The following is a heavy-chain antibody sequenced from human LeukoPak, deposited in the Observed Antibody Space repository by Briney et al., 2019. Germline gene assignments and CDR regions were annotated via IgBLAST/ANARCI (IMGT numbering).Heavy chain of an antibody. CDR2: IYYSGRT. Sequence: SETLSLTCTVSGDSISSSSYYWGWIRQPPGKGLEWIGNIYYSGRTYYNPSLKSGVTISIDTSKNQFSLKLNSVTAADTAVYYCARVPKDSSSWYGASYGMDVWGQGTTVTVSS. J-gene: IGHJ6*02. CDR1: GDSISSSSYY. D-gene: IGHD6-13*01. CDR3: ARVPKDSSSWYGASYGMDV. V-gene: IGHV4-39*07.